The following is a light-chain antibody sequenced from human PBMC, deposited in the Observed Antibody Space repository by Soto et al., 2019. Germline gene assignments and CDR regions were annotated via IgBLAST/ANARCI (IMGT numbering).Light chain of an antibody. CDR2: GAS. V-gene: IGKV3-20*01. CDR3: QQYGSSPYT. J-gene: IGKJ2*01. Sequence: EIVLTQSPGTLSLSPGERATLSCRASQSVSSNYLAWYQQKPGQTPRLLIYGASSRATGIPDRFSGSGSGTDVTLTISRREPEDFAVYYCQQYGSSPYTFGQGTKLEIK. CDR1: QSVSSNY.